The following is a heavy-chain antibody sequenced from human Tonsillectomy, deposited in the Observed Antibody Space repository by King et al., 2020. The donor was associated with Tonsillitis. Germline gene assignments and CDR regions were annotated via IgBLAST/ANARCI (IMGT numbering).Heavy chain of an antibody. D-gene: IGHD3-16*01. V-gene: IGHV4-39*01. Sequence: QLQESGPGLVKPSETLSLRCTVSDGSIISSSYSWGWIRQPPGKGLGWIGSIYYGGSTFYAPSFQGRVTIFVDTSKNLFYLKLSSVTAADTAVYYCARRSNAYLFDSWGQGTLVTVSS. J-gene: IGHJ4*02. CDR3: ARRSNAYLFDS. CDR2: IYYGGST. CDR1: DGSIISSSYS.